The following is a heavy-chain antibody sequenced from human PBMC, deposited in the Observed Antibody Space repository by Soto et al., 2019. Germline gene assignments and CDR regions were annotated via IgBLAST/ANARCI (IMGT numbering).Heavy chain of an antibody. J-gene: IGHJ4*02. CDR1: GYTFTSYA. Sequence: QVQLVQSGAEVKKPGASVKVSCKAYGYTFTSYAMHWVRQAPGQRLEWMGWINAGNGNTKYSQKFQGRVTITRDTSASTAYMELSSRRSEDTAVYYCAASSGYYSYDYWGQGTLVTVSS. V-gene: IGHV1-3*01. D-gene: IGHD3-22*01. CDR2: INAGNGNT. CDR3: AASSGYYSYDY.